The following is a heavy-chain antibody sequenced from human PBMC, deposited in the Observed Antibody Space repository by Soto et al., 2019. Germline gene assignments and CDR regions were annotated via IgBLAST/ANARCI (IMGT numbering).Heavy chain of an antibody. V-gene: IGHV4-59*11. J-gene: IGHJ4*02. CDR3: AAAPNWNYFDF. Sequence: PSETLSVTCTVANGSITSHYWSWIRQSPGKGLEWIGYIYFTGSTNYNPSLQTRVAMSLDTSKNQFSLDLSSVTAADTALYYCAAAPNWNYFDFWGRGTLVTVSS. CDR1: NGSITSHY. D-gene: IGHD2-15*01. CDR2: IYFTGST.